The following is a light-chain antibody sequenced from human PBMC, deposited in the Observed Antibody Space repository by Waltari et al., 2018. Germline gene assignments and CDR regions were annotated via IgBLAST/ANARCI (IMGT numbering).Light chain of an antibody. Sequence: DIQMTQSPSSLSASVGDRVTITCRASQSISSYLNWYQQKQGKAPKLLIYAAASLQSGDPSRFSGSGSGTDFTLTISSLQPEDFATYYCQQSYSTPPLPFGQWTRLEIK. CDR3: QQSYSTPPLP. J-gene: IGKJ5*01. CDR1: QSISSY. V-gene: IGKV1-39*01. CDR2: AAA.